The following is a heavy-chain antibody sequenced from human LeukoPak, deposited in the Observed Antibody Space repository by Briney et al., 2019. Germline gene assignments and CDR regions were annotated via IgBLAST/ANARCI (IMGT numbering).Heavy chain of an antibody. Sequence: PGGSLRLSCASSGFTFSTYEMNWVRQAPGKGLEWVSYISSGGSTIYYADSVKGRFTISRDNAKNSLYLQMNSLRAEDTAVYYCARDFWQWELNGGYYFDYWGQGTLVTVSS. J-gene: IGHJ4*02. V-gene: IGHV3-48*03. CDR3: ARDFWQWELNGGYYFDY. D-gene: IGHD1-26*01. CDR2: ISSGGSTI. CDR1: GFTFSTYE.